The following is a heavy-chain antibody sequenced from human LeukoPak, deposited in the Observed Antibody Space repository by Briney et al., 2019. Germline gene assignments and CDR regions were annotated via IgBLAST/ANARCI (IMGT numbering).Heavy chain of an antibody. D-gene: IGHD6-19*01. J-gene: IGHJ6*02. CDR2: ISSSSSYI. V-gene: IGHV3-21*01. CDR3: ARVKWLVRADYGMDV. CDR1: GFTFSSYS. Sequence: PGGSLRLSCAASGFTFSSYSMTWVRQAPGKGLEWVSSISSSSSYIYYADSVKGRFTISRDNAKNSLYLKMNSLRAEDTAVYYWARVKWLVRADYGMDVWGQGTTVTVSS.